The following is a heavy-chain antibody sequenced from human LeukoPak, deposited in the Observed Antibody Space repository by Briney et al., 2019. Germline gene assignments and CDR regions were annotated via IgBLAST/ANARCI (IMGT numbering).Heavy chain of an antibody. CDR3: ARDSSSWYTQFDY. J-gene: IGHJ4*02. Sequence: SETLSLTCAVYGGSFSGYYWSWIRQPPGKGLEWIGDINHSGSTNYNPSLKSRVTISLDTSKNQFSLKLSSVTAADTAVYYCARDSSSWYTQFDYWGQGTLVTVSS. CDR2: INHSGST. V-gene: IGHV4-34*01. D-gene: IGHD6-13*01. CDR1: GGSFSGYY.